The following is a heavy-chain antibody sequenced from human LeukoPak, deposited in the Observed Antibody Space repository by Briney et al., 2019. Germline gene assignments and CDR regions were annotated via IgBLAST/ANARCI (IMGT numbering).Heavy chain of an antibody. CDR1: GFTFSSHW. J-gene: IGHJ3*02. CDR3: AAAAGYRFDI. V-gene: IGHV3-21*04. D-gene: IGHD6-13*01. CDR2: ISDIGSKT. Sequence: AGGSLRLSCAASGFTFSSHWMHWVRQAPGKGLEWVSYISDIGSKTNYAESVKGRFTISRDNAKNSLSLHMNSLRAEDTAVYYCAAAAGYRFDIWGQGTMVTVSS.